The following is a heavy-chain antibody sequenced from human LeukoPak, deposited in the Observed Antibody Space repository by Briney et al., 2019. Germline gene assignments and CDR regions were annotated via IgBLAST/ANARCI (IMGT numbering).Heavy chain of an antibody. Sequence: SETLSPTCTVSGGSISSGSYYWSWIRQPAGKGLEWIGRIYTSGSTNYNPSLKSRVTISVDTSKNQFSLKLSSVTAADTAVYYCARDLSYYYDSSGSAGWFDPWGQGTLVTVSS. CDR1: GGSISSGSYY. V-gene: IGHV4-61*02. CDR2: IYTSGST. CDR3: ARDLSYYYDSSGSAGWFDP. D-gene: IGHD3-22*01. J-gene: IGHJ5*02.